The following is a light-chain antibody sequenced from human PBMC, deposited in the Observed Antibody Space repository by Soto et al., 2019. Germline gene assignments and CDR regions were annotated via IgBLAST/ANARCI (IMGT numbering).Light chain of an antibody. Sequence: EIVLTQSPDTLSLSXXEXXXXXXXXXQSVSSSSLAWYHQKPGQAPXLLISGXSSRXXXIPDRFSGSGSGTDFTLTISRLEPEDFAVYYCQQYGSSPRTFGQGTKVDIK. CDR3: QQYGSSPRT. V-gene: IGKV3-20*01. CDR1: QSVSSSS. CDR2: GXS. J-gene: IGKJ1*01.